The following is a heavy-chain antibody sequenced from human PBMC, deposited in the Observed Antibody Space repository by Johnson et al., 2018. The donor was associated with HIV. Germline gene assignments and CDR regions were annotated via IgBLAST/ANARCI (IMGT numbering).Heavy chain of an antibody. J-gene: IGHJ3*02. Sequence: QVKLVESGGGVVQPGRSMRLSCAASGFTFSSYAMHWVRQAPGKGLEWVALISYDGSNKFYADSVKGRFTISRDKSKKTLYLQMNSLRLEDTAVYYCASRSEQWLGAFDIWGQGTMVTVSS. V-gene: IGHV3-30*04. D-gene: IGHD6-19*01. CDR1: GFTFSSYA. CDR3: ASRSEQWLGAFDI. CDR2: ISYDGSNK.